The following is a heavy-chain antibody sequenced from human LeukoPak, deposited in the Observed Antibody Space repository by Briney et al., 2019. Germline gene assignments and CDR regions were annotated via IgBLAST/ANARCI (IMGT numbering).Heavy chain of an antibody. CDR1: EFTFSSYS. J-gene: IGHJ4*02. CDR3: ARDDSSGYYYRILAY. D-gene: IGHD3-22*01. Sequence: PGGSLRLSCAASEFTFSSYSMNWVRQAPGKGLEWVSYISSSSRNIYYADSVKGRFTISRDNAKNSLYLQMNSLRDEDTAVYYCARDDSSGYYYRILAYWGQGTLVTVSS. CDR2: ISSSSRNI. V-gene: IGHV3-48*02.